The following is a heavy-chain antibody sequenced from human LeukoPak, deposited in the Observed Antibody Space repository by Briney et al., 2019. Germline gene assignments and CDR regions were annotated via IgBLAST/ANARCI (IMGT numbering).Heavy chain of an antibody. J-gene: IGHJ5*02. CDR2: IYYSGST. V-gene: IGHV4-30-4*01. CDR1: GGSISRGDYY. D-gene: IGHD3-10*01. CDR3: ARDRSYLDSRRGGWFDP. Sequence: SETLSLTCTVSGGSISRGDYYWSWIRQPPGKGLEWFGYIYYSGSTYYNPSLKSRVTISVGTSKNQFSLKLSSVTAADTAVYYCARDRSYLDSRRGGWFDPWGQGTLVTVSS.